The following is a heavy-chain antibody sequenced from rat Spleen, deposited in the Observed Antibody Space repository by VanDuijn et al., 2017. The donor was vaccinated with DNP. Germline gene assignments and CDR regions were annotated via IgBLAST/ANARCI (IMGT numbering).Heavy chain of an antibody. CDR1: GFNFKAYW. CDR3: AKWPNYGGWSDYFDY. J-gene: IGHJ2*01. V-gene: IGHV4-2*01. CDR2: INKDSSTI. D-gene: IGHD1-11*01. Sequence: EVKLVESGGGLVQPGRSLRLSCAASGFNFKAYWMGWVRQAPGKGLEWIGEINKDSSTITYIPSVKDKFTISRDNDQNTLYLQMSKLGSEDTAIYYFAKWPNYGGWSDYFDYWVQGVMVTVSS.